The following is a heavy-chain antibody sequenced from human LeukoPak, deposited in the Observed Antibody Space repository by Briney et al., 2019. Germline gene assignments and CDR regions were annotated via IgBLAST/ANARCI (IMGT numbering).Heavy chain of an antibody. CDR2: INPNSGGT. CDR3: ARESYYDSSGYPNWFDP. D-gene: IGHD3-22*01. J-gene: IGHJ5*02. V-gene: IGHV1-2*02. Sequence: GASVKVSCKASGYTFTGYYMHWVRQAPGQGLEWMGWINPNSGGTNYAQKFQGRVTMTRDTSISTAYMEPSRLRSDDTAVYYCARESYYDSSGYPNWFDPWGQGTLVTVSS. CDR1: GYTFTGYY.